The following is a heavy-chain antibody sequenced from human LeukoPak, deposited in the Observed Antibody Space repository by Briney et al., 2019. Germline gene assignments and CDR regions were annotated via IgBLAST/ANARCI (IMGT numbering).Heavy chain of an antibody. J-gene: IGHJ4*02. CDR1: GFTFGDYV. CDR2: IRSKAYGGTT. D-gene: IGHD1-26*01. V-gene: IGHV3-49*04. CDR3: TRVRVVGGTIVDY. Sequence: PGGSLRLSCTASGFTFGDYVMSWVRQAPGKGLEWVGFIRSKAYGGTTKNAASVKGRFTISRDDSRSIAYLQMNSLTTEDTAVYYCTRVRVVGGTIVDYWGQGTLVTVSS.